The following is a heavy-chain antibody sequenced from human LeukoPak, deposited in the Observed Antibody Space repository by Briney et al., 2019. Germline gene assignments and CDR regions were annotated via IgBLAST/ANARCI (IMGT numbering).Heavy chain of an antibody. CDR3: ARDKTTTVTTHHFDY. V-gene: IGHV1-46*01. Sequence: ASVKVSCKASGYTFTSYYMHWVRQAPGQGLEWMGIINPSGGSTSHAQKFQGRVTMTRDTSTSTVYMELSSLRSEDTAVYYCARDKTTTVTTHHFDYWGQGTLVTVSS. D-gene: IGHD4-17*01. J-gene: IGHJ4*02. CDR1: GYTFTSYY. CDR2: INPSGGST.